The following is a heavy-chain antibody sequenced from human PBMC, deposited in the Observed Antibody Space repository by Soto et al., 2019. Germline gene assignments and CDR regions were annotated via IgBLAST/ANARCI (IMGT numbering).Heavy chain of an antibody. V-gene: IGHV1-69*01. J-gene: IGHJ4*02. D-gene: IGHD5-18*01. CDR3: ARDAKGGDTAMVIKFGY. CDR1: GGTFSSYA. CDR2: IIPIFGTA. Sequence: QVQLVQSGAEVKKPGSSVKVSCKASGGTFSSYAISWVRQAPGQGLEWMGGIIPIFGTANYAQKFQGRVTITADEATSTAYMELSSRRSEDTAVYYCARDAKGGDTAMVIKFGYWGQGTLVTVSS.